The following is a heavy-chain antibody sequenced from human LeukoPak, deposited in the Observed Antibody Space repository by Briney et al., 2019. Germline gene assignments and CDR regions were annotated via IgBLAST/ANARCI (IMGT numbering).Heavy chain of an antibody. J-gene: IGHJ5*02. CDR3: AKDPDFNWFDP. V-gene: IGHV3-23*01. Sequence: GGSLRLSCAASGFTFSDYYMSWIRQAPGKGLEWVSAISGSGGSTYYADSVEGRFTISRDNSKNTLYLQMNSLRAEDTAVYYCAKDPDFNWFDPWGQGTLVTVSS. CDR2: ISGSGGST. D-gene: IGHD2/OR15-2a*01. CDR1: GFTFSDYY.